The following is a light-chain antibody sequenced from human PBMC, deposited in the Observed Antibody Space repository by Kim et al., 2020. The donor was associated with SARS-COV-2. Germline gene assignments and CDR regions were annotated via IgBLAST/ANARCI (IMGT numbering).Light chain of an antibody. CDR2: DNN. V-gene: IGLV1-51*01. J-gene: IGLJ3*02. Sequence: GQKFTISCSGSSSNIGNNYVSWYQQLPGTAPKLLIYDNNKRPSGIPDRFSGSKSCTSATLGITGLQTGDEADYYCGTWDSSLSAGVFGGGTQLTVL. CDR3: GTWDSSLSAGV. CDR1: SSNIGNNY.